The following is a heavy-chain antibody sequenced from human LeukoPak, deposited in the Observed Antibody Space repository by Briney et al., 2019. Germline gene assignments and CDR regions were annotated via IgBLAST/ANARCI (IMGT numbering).Heavy chain of an antibody. V-gene: IGHV3-23*01. CDR2: ITASGGST. D-gene: IGHD6-19*01. Sequence: PGGSLRLSCAASGFTFSSYWMSWVRQAPGKGLEWISSITASGGSTYYADSVKGRFTISRDNSEHTLYLQMNSLRAEDTAVYYCAKKVAVTGMYFDYWGQGTLVTVSS. J-gene: IGHJ4*02. CDR1: GFTFSSYW. CDR3: AKKVAVTGMYFDY.